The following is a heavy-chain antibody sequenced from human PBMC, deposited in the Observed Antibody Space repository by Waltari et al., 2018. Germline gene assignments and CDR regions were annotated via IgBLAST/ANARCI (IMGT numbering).Heavy chain of an antibody. CDR2: IYPGDSDT. CDR1: GYSFTSYW. V-gene: IGHV5-51*03. D-gene: IGHD3-16*02. Sequence: EVQLVQSGAEVKKPGESLKISCKGSGYSFTSYWIGWVRQMPGKGLEWMGIIYPGDSDTRSSPAFQGQVTISADKSISTAYLQWSSLKASDTAMYYCARVRYDYVWGSYRIPGSIDYWGQGTLVTVSS. J-gene: IGHJ4*02. CDR3: ARVRYDYVWGSYRIPGSIDY.